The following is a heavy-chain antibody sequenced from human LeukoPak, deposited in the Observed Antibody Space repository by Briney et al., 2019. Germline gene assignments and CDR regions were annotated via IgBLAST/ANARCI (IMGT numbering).Heavy chain of an antibody. CDR2: MNPNSGNT. CDR1: GYTFTSYD. CDR3: AKDVGTAALFVWYFDL. D-gene: IGHD6-13*01. V-gene: IGHV1-8*03. J-gene: IGHJ2*01. Sequence: ASVKVSCKASGYTFTSYDINWVRQATGQGLEWMGWMNPNSGNTGYAQKFQGRVTITRNTSTSTAYMELSSLRSEDTAVYYCAKDVGTAALFVWYFDLWGRGTLVTVSS.